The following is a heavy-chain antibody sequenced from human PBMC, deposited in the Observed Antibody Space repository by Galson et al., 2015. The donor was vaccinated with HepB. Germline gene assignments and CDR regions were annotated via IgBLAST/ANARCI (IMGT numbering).Heavy chain of an antibody. V-gene: IGHV3-66*02. D-gene: IGHD4-17*01. CDR1: EFTVNTNH. CDR3: ARDQGDDYVNYYYYHGMDV. J-gene: IGHJ6*02. CDR2: IYSDDNT. Sequence: LRLSCAASEFTVNTNHMSWVRQAPGKGLEWVAVIYSDDNTNYADSVKGRFTISRAKSKNTLYLQMYSLGPEDTAVYYCARDQGDDYVNYYYYHGMDVWGQGTTVTVSS.